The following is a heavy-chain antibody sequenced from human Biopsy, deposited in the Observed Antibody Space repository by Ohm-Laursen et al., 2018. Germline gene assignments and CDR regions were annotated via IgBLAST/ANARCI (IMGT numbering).Heavy chain of an antibody. D-gene: IGHD3-9*01. V-gene: IGHV3-23*01. CDR2: ITSSGGST. J-gene: IGHJ5*01. CDR3: AKQGATILSSFDS. Sequence: SLRLSCAASGFTFSNYAMSWVRQAPGKGLEWDSTITSSGGSTYFADSVKGRFTISRDNSKNRLYLQMNSLRGEDTAVYYCAKQGATILSSFDSWGQGTLVTVSS. CDR1: GFTFSNYA.